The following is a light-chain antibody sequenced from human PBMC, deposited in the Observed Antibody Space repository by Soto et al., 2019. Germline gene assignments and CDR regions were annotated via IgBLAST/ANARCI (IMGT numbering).Light chain of an antibody. CDR1: SSNIENNY. V-gene: IGLV1-51*01. CDR2: GSN. CDR3: GTWDGSLNAGV. Sequence: QSVLTQPPSVSAAPGQKVTISCSGSSSNIENNYVSWYQQLPGTAPKLLIYGSNRRPSGIPDRFSGSKSCTSATLGITGLQTGDEADYYCGTWDGSLNAGVFGGGTKLTVL. J-gene: IGLJ2*01.